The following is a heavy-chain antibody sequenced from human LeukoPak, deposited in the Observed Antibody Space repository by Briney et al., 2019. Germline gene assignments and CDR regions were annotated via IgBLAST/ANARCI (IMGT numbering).Heavy chain of an antibody. CDR3: ARALQLERRGYYYYYMDV. CDR1: GGTFSSYA. J-gene: IGHJ6*03. D-gene: IGHD1-1*01. CDR2: IIPIFGTA. Sequence: SVKVSCKASGGTFSSYAISWVRQAPGQGLEWMGGIIPIFGTANYAQKFQGRVTITADESTSTAYMELSSLRSEDAAVYYCARALQLERRGYYYYYMDVWGKGTTVTVSS. V-gene: IGHV1-69*13.